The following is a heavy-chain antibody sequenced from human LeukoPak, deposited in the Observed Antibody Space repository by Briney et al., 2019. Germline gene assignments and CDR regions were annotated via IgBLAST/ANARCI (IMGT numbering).Heavy chain of an antibody. J-gene: IGHJ4*02. CDR2: INQDGGEK. D-gene: IGHD2-2*01. Sequence: GGSLRLSCAASGFTFSSYWMSWVRQAPGKGLGWVANINQDGGEKFYVDSVKGRFTISRDNAKNSLYLQMNSLRAEDTAMYYCARDIVVVPATFDYWGQGTLVSVSS. CDR3: ARDIVVVPATFDY. V-gene: IGHV3-7*01. CDR1: GFTFSSYW.